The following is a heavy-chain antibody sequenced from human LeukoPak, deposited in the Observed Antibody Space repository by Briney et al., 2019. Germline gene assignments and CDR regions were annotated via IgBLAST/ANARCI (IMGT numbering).Heavy chain of an antibody. J-gene: IGHJ6*03. CDR1: GYTFTSYD. CDR2: MNPNSGNT. CDR3: AGGVFYDSSGYSSADYYYYYMDV. V-gene: IGHV1-8*03. D-gene: IGHD3-22*01. Sequence: ASVKVSCKASGYTFTSYDINWVRQATGQGLEWMGWMNPNSGNTGYAQKFQGRVTITRNTSISTAYMELSSLRSEDTAVYYCAGGVFYDSSGYSSADYYYYYMDVWGKGTTVTISS.